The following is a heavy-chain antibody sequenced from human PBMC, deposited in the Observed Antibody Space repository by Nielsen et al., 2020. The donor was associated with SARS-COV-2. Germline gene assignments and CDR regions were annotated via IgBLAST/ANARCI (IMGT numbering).Heavy chain of an antibody. J-gene: IGHJ4*02. V-gene: IGHV4-39*01. D-gene: IGHD3-3*01. CDR1: GGSISSSSYY. Sequence: SETLSLTCTVSGGSISSSSYYWGWIRQPPGKGLEWIGSIYYSGSTYYNPSLKSRVTISVDTSKNQFSLKLSSVTAADTAVYYCARHRVSNYDFWSGYYYFDYWGQGTLVTVSS. CDR3: ARHRVSNYDFWSGYYYFDY. CDR2: IYYSGST.